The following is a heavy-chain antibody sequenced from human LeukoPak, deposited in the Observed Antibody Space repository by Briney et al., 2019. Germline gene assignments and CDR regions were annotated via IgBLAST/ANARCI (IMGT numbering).Heavy chain of an antibody. CDR3: AKNREGNYYKDV. J-gene: IGHJ6*03. CDR2: ISASGAST. Sequence: GGSLRLSCAASGLTLKSDAMSWVRQAPGKGLEWVSGISASGASTYYIDSVKGRFTVSRDKSTNTLYLQMNSLRAGDTAVYYCAKNREGNYYKDVWGEGTTVTVSS. D-gene: IGHD1-14*01. CDR1: GLTLKSDA. V-gene: IGHV3-23*01.